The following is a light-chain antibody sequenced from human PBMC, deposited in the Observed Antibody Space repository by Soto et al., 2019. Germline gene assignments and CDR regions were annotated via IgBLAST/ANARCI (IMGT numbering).Light chain of an antibody. CDR2: QAS. CDR1: QSISSH. J-gene: IGKJ1*01. V-gene: IGKV1-5*03. Sequence: IRMTQSPSSLSASVGDTVTITYRASQSISSHLNWYQQKPGKAPKLLIYQASSLENGVPSRFSGSGSGTEFSLTISSLQPDDFATYYCQQYSSHSTFGQGTKVDI. CDR3: QQYSSHST.